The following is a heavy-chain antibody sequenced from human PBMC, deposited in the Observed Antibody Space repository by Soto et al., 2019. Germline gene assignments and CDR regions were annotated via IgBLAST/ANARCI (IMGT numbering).Heavy chain of an antibody. CDR2: IYSGGST. CDR3: ARDASTDPYCSGGSCYSGFDP. CDR1: GFTVSSNY. D-gene: IGHD2-15*01. J-gene: IGHJ5*02. V-gene: IGHV3-53*01. Sequence: GGSLRLSCAASGFTVSSNYMSWVRQAPGKGLEWVSVIYSGGSTYYADSVKGRFTISRDNSKNTLYLQMNSLRAEDTAVYYCARDASTDPYCSGGSCYSGFDPWGKGTLVTVSS.